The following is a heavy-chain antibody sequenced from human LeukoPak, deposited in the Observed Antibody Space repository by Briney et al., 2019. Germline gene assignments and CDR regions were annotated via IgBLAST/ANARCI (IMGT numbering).Heavy chain of an antibody. D-gene: IGHD3-22*01. CDR2: ISAYNGNT. J-gene: IGHJ4*02. Sequence: ASVKVSCKASGYTFTSYGISWVRQAPGQGLEWMGWISAYNGNTNYAQKLQGRVTMTTDTSTSTAYMELRSLRSDDTAVYYCARDSYRVTGYYDSSGYYSHWGQGTLVTVSS. V-gene: IGHV1-18*01. CDR1: GYTFTSYG. CDR3: ARDSYRVTGYYDSSGYYSH.